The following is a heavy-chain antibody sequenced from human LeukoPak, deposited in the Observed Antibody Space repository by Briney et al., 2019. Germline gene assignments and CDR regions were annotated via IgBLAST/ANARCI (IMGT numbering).Heavy chain of an antibody. J-gene: IGHJ4*02. CDR1: GYTFTGYY. CDR3: ARERYSGYDFYY. V-gene: IGHV1-2*02. D-gene: IGHD5-12*01. CDR2: INPNSGGT. Sequence: ASVKVSCKASGYTFTGYYMHWVRQAPGQGLEWMGWINPNSGGTNYAQKFQGRVTMTRDTSISTAYMEPSRLRSDDTAVYYCARERYSGYDFYYWGQGTLVTVSS.